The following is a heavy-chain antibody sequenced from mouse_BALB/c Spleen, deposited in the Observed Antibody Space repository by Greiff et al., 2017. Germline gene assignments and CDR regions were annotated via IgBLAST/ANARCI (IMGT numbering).Heavy chain of an antibody. CDR1: GFTFSSYG. CDR2: ISSGGSYT. V-gene: IGHV5-6*01. J-gene: IGHJ1*01. Sequence: DVQLVESGGDLVKPGGSLKLSCAASGFTFSSYGMSWVRQTPDKRLEWVATISSGGSYTYYPDSVKGRFTISRDNAKNTLYLQMSSLKSEDTAMYYCARHRITTVVAKGDWYFDVWGAGTTVTVSS. CDR3: ARHRITTVVAKGDWYFDV. D-gene: IGHD1-1*01.